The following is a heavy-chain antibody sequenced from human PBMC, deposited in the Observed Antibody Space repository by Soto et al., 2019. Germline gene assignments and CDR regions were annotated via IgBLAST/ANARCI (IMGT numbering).Heavy chain of an antibody. D-gene: IGHD2-15*01. CDR1: GFTFSSYG. CDR3: AKDLSLGYCSGGSCYPLRDAFDI. Sequence: PGGSLRLSCAASGFTFSSYGMHWVRQAPGKGLEWVAVLSYDGSNKYYADSVKGRFTISRDNSKNTLYLQMNSLRAEDTAAYYCAKDLSLGYCSGGSCYPLRDAFDIWGQGTMVTVSS. CDR2: LSYDGSNK. J-gene: IGHJ3*02. V-gene: IGHV3-30*18.